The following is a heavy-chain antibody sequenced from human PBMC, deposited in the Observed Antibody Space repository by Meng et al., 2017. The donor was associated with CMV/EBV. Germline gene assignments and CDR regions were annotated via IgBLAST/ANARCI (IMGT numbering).Heavy chain of an antibody. CDR3: AKGPGENWFDP. Sequence: EGQLVGSGGVLVQAGGFLGLSCAASGFTFDDYTMHWVCQAPGKGLEWVSLISWDGGSTYYADSVKGRFTISRDNSKNSLYLQMNSLRTEDTALYYCAKGPGENWFDPWGQGTLVTVSS. D-gene: IGHD3-10*01. CDR1: GFTFDDYT. J-gene: IGHJ5*02. V-gene: IGHV3-43*01. CDR2: ISWDGGST.